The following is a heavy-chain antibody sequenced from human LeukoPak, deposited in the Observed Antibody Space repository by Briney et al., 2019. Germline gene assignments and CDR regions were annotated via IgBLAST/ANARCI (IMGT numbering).Heavy chain of an antibody. CDR3: ARDALYCSSTSCYRYWYFDV. CDR2: IYYSGST. Sequence: SETLSLTCTVSGGSISSGGYYWSWIRRHPGKGLEWIGYIYYSGSTYYNPSLKSRVTISVDTSKNQFSLKLSSVTAADTAVYYCARDALYCSSTSCYRYWYFDVWGRGTLVTVSS. V-gene: IGHV4-31*03. CDR1: GGSISSGGYY. D-gene: IGHD2-2*01. J-gene: IGHJ2*01.